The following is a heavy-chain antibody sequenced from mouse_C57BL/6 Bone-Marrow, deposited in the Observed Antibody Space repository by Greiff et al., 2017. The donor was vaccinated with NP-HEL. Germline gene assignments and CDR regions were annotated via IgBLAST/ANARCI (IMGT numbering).Heavy chain of an antibody. J-gene: IGHJ1*03. V-gene: IGHV1-75*01. CDR3: ARCILLRDWYFDV. CDR1: GYTFTDYY. D-gene: IGHD1-1*01. Sequence: QVHVKQSGPELVKPGASVKISCKASGYTFTDYYINWVKQRPGQGLEWIGWIFPGSGSTYYNEKFKGKATLTVDKSSSTAYMLLSSLTSEDSAVYFCARCILLRDWYFDVWGTGTTVTVSS. CDR2: IFPGSGST.